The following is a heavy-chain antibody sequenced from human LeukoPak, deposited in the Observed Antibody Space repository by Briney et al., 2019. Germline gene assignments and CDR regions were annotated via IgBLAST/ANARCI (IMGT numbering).Heavy chain of an antibody. CDR2: IIHCGST. Sequence: PSDTLSLSCVVCGWSFSGCYWCWFRQHPREELVGSGEIIHCGSTNYNPSLKSRLTISVDTSKNQFSLKLSSVAAADTAVYYCARYDYVWGSYRLHHDYYFDYWGQGTLVTVSS. V-gene: IGHV4-34*12. D-gene: IGHD3-16*02. J-gene: IGHJ4*02. CDR3: ARYDYVWGSYRLHHDYYFDY. CDR1: GWSFSGCY.